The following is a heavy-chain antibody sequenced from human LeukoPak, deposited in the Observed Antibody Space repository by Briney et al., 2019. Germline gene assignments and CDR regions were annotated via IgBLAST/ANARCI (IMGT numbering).Heavy chain of an antibody. J-gene: IGHJ1*01. CDR2: IIPIFGIA. V-gene: IGHV1-69*04. D-gene: IGHD1-7*01. CDR3: ARSMGITGTTGYFQH. Sequence: ASVKVSCKASGGTFSRYAISWVRQTPGQGLEWMGRIIPIFGIANYAQKFQGRVTITADKSTSTAYMELSSLRSEDTAVYYCARSMGITGTTGYFQHWAHGTLVTVSS. CDR1: GGTFSRYA.